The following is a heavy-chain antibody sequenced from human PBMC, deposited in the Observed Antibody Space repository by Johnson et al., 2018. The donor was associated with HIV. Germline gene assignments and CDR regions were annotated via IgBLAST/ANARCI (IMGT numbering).Heavy chain of an antibody. Sequence: VQLVESGGGLVQPGRSLRLSCAASGFTFDDYAMHWVRQAPGKGLEWVSVIYSGGSTKYADSVKGRFTISRDNSKNTLYLQMNSLRAEDTAVYYCAKDQTYNFWSGYYGGDAFDIWGQGTMVTVSS. D-gene: IGHD3-3*01. CDR2: IYSGGST. V-gene: IGHV3-23*03. J-gene: IGHJ3*02. CDR1: GFTFDDYA. CDR3: AKDQTYNFWSGYYGGDAFDI.